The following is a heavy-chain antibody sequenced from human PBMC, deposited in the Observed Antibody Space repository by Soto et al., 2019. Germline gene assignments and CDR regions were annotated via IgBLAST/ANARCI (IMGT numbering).Heavy chain of an antibody. CDR3: ARVDTSVGATCVSY. J-gene: IGHJ4*02. V-gene: IGHV4-31*03. Sequence: QVQLQESGPGLVKPSQTLSLTCTVSGGSISSGGYYWSWIRQHPGKGLEWIGYIFYSGSTYYNPSLKSRVSISVDTSKNQFSLNLSSVTAADTAVYYCARVDTSVGATCVSYWGQGTLVTVSS. D-gene: IGHD1-26*01. CDR1: GGSISSGGYY. CDR2: IFYSGST.